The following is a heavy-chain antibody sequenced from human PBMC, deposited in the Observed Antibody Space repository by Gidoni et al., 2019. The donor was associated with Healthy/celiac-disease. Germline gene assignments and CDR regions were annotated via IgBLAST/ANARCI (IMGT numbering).Heavy chain of an antibody. CDR3: ARVGSGYSGYRFDY. D-gene: IGHD5-12*01. J-gene: IGHJ4*02. CDR2: IYSGGST. V-gene: IGHV3-66*02. CDR1: GFTVSSNY. Sequence: EVQLVESGGGLVQPGGSLRLSCAASGFTVSSNYIRWVRQAPGKGLEWVSVIYSGGSTYYADSVKGRFTISRDNSKNTLYLQMNSLRAEDTAVYYCARVGSGYSGYRFDYWGQGTLVTVSS.